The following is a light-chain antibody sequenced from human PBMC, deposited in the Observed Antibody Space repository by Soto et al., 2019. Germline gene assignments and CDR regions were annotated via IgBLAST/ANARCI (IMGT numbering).Light chain of an antibody. J-gene: IGKJ1*01. CDR1: QSFLYSSNNMNY. Sequence: DVVLTQSPDSLAVSMGERATINCKSSQSFLYSSNNMNYLAWYQQKPGQAPRLLIYGASSRATGIPDRFSGSGSGTDFTLTISRLEPEDFAVYYCQQYGSSPWTFGQGTKVDIK. V-gene: IGKV4-1*01. CDR3: QQYGSSPWT. CDR2: GAS.